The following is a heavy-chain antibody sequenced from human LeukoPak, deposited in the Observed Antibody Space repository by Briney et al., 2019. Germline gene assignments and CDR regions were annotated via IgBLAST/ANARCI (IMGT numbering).Heavy chain of an antibody. CDR1: GFTFSSYA. CDR2: ISTSGGTT. D-gene: IGHD3-10*01. J-gene: IGHJ3*02. V-gene: IGHV3-23*01. Sequence: GGSLRLSCAASGFTFSSYAMSWVRQAPGKGLEWVSVISTSGGTTYYADSVKGRFTISRDNSKNTLYLQMNSLSVEDTAVYYCAKDEVLWFGERAFDIWGHGTMVTVSS. CDR3: AKDEVLWFGERAFDI.